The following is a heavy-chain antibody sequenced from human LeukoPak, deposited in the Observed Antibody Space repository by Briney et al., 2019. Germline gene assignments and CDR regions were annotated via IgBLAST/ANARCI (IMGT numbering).Heavy chain of an antibody. J-gene: IGHJ4*02. CDR1: GFTLSDYY. CDR3: VRDQGNY. Sequence: PGGSRRPSCAASGFTLSDYYMSWIRQAPGKGRGWVSYISSRCSTIYYADSMKGGFTISSDTAKNSMNLQMNSLRVEDTAVNYWVRDQGNYWGQGTLVTVSS. D-gene: IGHD3-10*01. CDR2: ISSRCSTI. V-gene: IGHV3-11*04.